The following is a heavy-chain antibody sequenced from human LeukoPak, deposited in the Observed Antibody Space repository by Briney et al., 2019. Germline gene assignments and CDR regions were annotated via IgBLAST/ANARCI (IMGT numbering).Heavy chain of an antibody. V-gene: IGHV4-61*02. J-gene: IGHJ4*02. CDR3: ARNSYDSRSYYSVDY. Sequence: SETLSLTCTVSGGSISSSSYYWGWIRQPAGKGLEWIGRISTSGSTNYNPSLKSRVTISVDTSKNQFSLKLSSVTAADTAVYYCARNSYDSRSYYSVDYWGQGTLVTVSS. CDR2: ISTSGST. D-gene: IGHD3-22*01. CDR1: GGSISSSSYY.